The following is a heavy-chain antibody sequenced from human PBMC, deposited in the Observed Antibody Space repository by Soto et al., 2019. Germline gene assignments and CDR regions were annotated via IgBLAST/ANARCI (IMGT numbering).Heavy chain of an antibody. Sequence: VESLKISCKASGYSFTNYWIGWVRQMPGKGLEWMGTIYPVDSGTRYSPSFQGQVTISADKSITTADLQWSSLKASDTAMYYCARGTPASTSAFDIWGQGTMFTV. CDR2: IYPVDSGT. V-gene: IGHV5-51*01. J-gene: IGHJ3*02. D-gene: IGHD6-13*01. CDR3: ARGTPASTSAFDI. CDR1: GYSFTNYW.